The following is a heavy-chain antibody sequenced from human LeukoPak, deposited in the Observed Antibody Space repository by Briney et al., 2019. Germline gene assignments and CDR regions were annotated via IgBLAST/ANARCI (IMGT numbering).Heavy chain of an antibody. CDR1: GFTFSSDA. CDR3: AKFRPDDITVAATGYFDS. V-gene: IGHV3-23*01. J-gene: IGHJ4*02. D-gene: IGHD6-19*01. CDR2: ISGSGSAT. Sequence: GASLGLSCAASGFTFSSDAMSWVRQAPGKGLNWVSTISGSGSATYYADSAKGRFTISRDNSKNTLYLQMNSLRAEDTAVYYCAKFRPDDITVAATGYFDSWGQGTLVTVSS.